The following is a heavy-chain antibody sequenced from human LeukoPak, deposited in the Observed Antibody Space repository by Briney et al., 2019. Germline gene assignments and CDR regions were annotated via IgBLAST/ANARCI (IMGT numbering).Heavy chain of an antibody. Sequence: GGSLRLSCAASGFTFSSYFMNWVRQDPGEGLEWVAKIYTAVSDKYYVDSVKGRFTISRDNAKSSLHLQINSLRAEDTAVYYCARVRGDYGGISDYWGQGTLVSVSS. CDR1: GFTFSSYF. V-gene: IGHV3-7*05. CDR3: ARVRGDYGGISDY. J-gene: IGHJ4*02. CDR2: IYTAVSDK. D-gene: IGHD4-23*01.